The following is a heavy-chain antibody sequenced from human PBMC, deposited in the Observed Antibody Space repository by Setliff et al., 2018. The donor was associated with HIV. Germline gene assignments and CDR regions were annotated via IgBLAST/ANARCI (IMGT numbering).Heavy chain of an antibody. J-gene: IGHJ6*03. V-gene: IGHV1-8*02. D-gene: IGHD3-10*01. CDR1: GYTFTSYD. Sequence: GASVKVSCKASGYTFTSYDINWVRQATGQGLEWMGWMNPNSGNTGYAQKFQGRVTMTRNTSISTAYMELSSLRSEDTAVYYCARALRGFHGSGTQFYYYLDVWGKGTTVTVSS. CDR3: ARALRGFHGSGTQFYYYLDV. CDR2: MNPNSGNT.